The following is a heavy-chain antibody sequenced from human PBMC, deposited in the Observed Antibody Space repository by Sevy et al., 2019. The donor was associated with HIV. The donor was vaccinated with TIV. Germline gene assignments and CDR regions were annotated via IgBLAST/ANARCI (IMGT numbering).Heavy chain of an antibody. CDR1: GFTFGDYA. Sequence: GGSLRLSCTGSGFTFGDYAMSWFRQAPGMGLEWVGFIRSKDYGGATEYAASVKGRFTTSKDDSKSIADLQMNSLKTEDTAVYYCTRGYYYDSSGYSDYWGQGTLVTVSS. V-gene: IGHV3-49*03. J-gene: IGHJ4*02. CDR3: TRGYYYDSSGYSDY. D-gene: IGHD3-22*01. CDR2: IRSKDYGGAT.